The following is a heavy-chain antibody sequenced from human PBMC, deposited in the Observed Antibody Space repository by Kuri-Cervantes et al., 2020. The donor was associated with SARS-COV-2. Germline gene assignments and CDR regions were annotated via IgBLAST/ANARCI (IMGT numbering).Heavy chain of an antibody. D-gene: IGHD6-19*01. V-gene: IGHV1-69*02. CDR2: IIPILGIA. J-gene: IGHJ4*02. CDR3: ASGAVADLFDY. Sequence: SVKVSCKASGGTFSSYTISWVRQAPGQGLEWMGRIIPILGIASYAQKFQGRVTITADKSTGTAYMELSSLRSEDTAVYYCASGAVADLFDYWGQGTLVTVSS. CDR1: GGTFSSYT.